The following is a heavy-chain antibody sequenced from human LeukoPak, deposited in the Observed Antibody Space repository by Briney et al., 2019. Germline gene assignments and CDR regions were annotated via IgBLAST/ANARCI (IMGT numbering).Heavy chain of an antibody. CDR3: ARDIGYDSAEYFDY. CDR1: GFTFSSYS. V-gene: IGHV3-48*02. J-gene: IGHJ4*02. D-gene: IGHD3-22*01. CDR2: ISMRSSTI. Sequence: GGSLRLSCAASGFTFSSYSMNWVRQAPGEWLEWGSYISMRSSTIYYADSVKGRFNTSRDNAKNSLYLQMNSLRDEETAVYHCARDIGYDSAEYFDYWGQGTLVTVSS.